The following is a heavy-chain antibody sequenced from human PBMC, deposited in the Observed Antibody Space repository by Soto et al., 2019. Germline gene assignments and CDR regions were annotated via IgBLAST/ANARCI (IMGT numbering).Heavy chain of an antibody. V-gene: IGHV4-34*01. CDR1: GGSFSGYY. CDR3: ARGEVLCKTIFGVVTYYGMDV. D-gene: IGHD3-3*01. CDR2: INHSGST. Sequence: PSETLSLTCAVYGGSFSGYYWSWIRQPPGKGLEWIGEINHSGSTNYNPSLKSRVTISVDTSKNQFSLKLSSVTAADTAVYYCARGEVLCKTIFGVVTYYGMDVWGRGNTVTVSS. J-gene: IGHJ6*01.